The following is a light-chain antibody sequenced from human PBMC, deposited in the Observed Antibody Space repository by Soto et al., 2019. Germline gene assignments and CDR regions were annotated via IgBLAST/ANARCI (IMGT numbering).Light chain of an antibody. CDR2: AAS. V-gene: IGKV1-39*01. J-gene: IGKJ2*01. Sequence: DIQMTQSPSSLSASVGDRVTITCRANQTITRYLNWYQQKPGTAPKLLIYAASSLQEGVPSRFSGSGYGTDFTLPISNLQPEDFAAYSCQQSFSFPVTFGQGTKLEIK. CDR3: QQSFSFPVT. CDR1: QTITRY.